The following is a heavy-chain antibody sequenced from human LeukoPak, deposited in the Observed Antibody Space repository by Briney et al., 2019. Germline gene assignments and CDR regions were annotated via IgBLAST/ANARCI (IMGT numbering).Heavy chain of an antibody. J-gene: IGHJ6*03. D-gene: IGHD1-26*01. Sequence: SETLSLTCTVSGVSISSYYWSWIRQPPGKGLEWIGSIYTSGSTNYKPSLKSRVTISVDTSKNQFSLKLTSVTAADTAVYYCARLLPPSGSYSYYYYYMDVWGKGTTVTVSS. CDR1: GVSISSYY. V-gene: IGHV4-4*09. CDR2: IYTSGST. CDR3: ARLLPPSGSYSYYYYYMDV.